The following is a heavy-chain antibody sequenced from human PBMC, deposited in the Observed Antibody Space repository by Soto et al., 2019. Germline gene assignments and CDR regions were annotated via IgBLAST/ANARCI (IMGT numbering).Heavy chain of an antibody. CDR1: GFSVSINY. D-gene: IGHD6-19*01. CDR3: ASIAVAEGFDP. J-gene: IGHJ5*02. V-gene: IGHV3-53*02. CDR2: INADGSS. Sequence: EVQLVETGGDLIQPGGSLRLSCAASGFSVSINYMSWVRQAPGKGLEWVSIINADGSSYYADSVMGRFTISRDNSKNTVDLQMNSLRAEDTAVYYCASIAVAEGFDPWGQGTLVTVSS.